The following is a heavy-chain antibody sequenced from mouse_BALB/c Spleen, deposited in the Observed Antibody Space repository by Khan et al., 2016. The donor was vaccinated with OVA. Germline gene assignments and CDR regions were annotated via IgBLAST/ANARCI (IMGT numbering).Heavy chain of an antibody. CDR1: GYTFTSYW. D-gene: IGHD6-1*01. V-gene: IGHV1S41*01. CDR3: ATANSFATSLHVMDY. Sequence: DLVKPGASVKLSCKASGYTFTSYWINWIKQRPGQGLEGIGRIGPGSGSTYYNEMFKDKATLTVDTSYSTAYIQLSSLSSEDSAVYSCATANSFATSLHVMDYSGQGTSVTVSS. J-gene: IGHJ4*01. CDR2: IGPGSGST.